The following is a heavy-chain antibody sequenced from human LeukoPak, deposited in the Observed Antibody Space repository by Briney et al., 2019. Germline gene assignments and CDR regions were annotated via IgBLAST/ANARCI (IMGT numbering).Heavy chain of an antibody. D-gene: IGHD2-2*01. V-gene: IGHV4-39*01. CDR1: GGSISSSSYY. J-gene: IGHJ5*02. CDR3: ARHGVVPAAIGDWFDP. CDR2: IYYSGST. Sequence: SETLSLTCTVSGGSISSSSYYWGWVRQPPGKGLEWIGSIYYSGSTYYNPSLKSRVTISVDTSKNQFSLKLSSVTAADTAVYYCARHGVVPAAIGDWFDPWGQGTLVTVSS.